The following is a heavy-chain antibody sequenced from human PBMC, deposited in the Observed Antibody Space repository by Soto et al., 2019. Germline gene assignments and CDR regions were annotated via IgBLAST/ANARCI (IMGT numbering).Heavy chain of an antibody. CDR2: IKSKTDGGTT. V-gene: IGHV3-15*01. Sequence: EVQLVESGGGLVKPGGSLRLSCAASGFTFSNAWMSWVRQAPGKGLEWVGRIKSKTDGGTTDYAAPVKGRFTISRDDSKNTLYLQMNSLKTEDTAVYYCTTGPYRIEQQPHNYWGQGTLVTVSS. D-gene: IGHD6-13*01. J-gene: IGHJ4*02. CDR3: TTGPYRIEQQPHNY. CDR1: GFTFSNAW.